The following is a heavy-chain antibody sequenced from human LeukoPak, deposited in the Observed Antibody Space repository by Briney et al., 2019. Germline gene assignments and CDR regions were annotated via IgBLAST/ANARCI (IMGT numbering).Heavy chain of an antibody. J-gene: IGHJ4*02. V-gene: IGHV1-18*01. CDR2: IRIDNGNT. D-gene: IGHD4-11*01. CDR3: ARDWGYSVDY. Sequence: RASVKVSCKASGYTFTSYGISWVRQAPGQGLEWMGWIRIDNGNTKYAQKLQGRVTMTTDTSTSTAYMELRSLTSDDTAVYYCARDWGYSVDYWGQGTLVIVSS. CDR1: GYTFTSYG.